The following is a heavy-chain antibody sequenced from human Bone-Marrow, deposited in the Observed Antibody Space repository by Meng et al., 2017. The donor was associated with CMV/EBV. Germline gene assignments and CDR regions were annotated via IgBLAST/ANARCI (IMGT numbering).Heavy chain of an antibody. CDR3: ARGRPQGFLEWLPSYGMDV. D-gene: IGHD3-3*01. CDR2: ISSIGITI. V-gene: IGHV3-48*03. Sequence: GESLKISCAASGFTFSSYEMNWVRQAPGKGLEWVSYISSIGITIYYADSVKGRFTISRDNAKNSLYLQMNSLRAEDTAVYYCARGRPQGFLEWLPSYGMDVWGQGTTVTVSS. CDR1: GFTFSSYE. J-gene: IGHJ6*02.